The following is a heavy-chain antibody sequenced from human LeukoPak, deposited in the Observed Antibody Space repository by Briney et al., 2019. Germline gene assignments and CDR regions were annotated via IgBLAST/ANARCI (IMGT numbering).Heavy chain of an antibody. J-gene: IGHJ4*02. CDR2: INHSAST. CDR3: SGGFDY. V-gene: IGHV4-34*01. CDR1: GGSCSGYY. Sequence: PSETLSRNCAVYGGSCSGYYWSWIPQPPGKGLEWLGEINHSASTHYHPSLKSRVTISVDTSKNQFSLKLSSVTAADTAVYYCSGGFDYWGQGTLVTVSS.